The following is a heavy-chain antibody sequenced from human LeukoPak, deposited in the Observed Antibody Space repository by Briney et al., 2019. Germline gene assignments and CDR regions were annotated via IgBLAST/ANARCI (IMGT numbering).Heavy chain of an antibody. D-gene: IGHD2-15*01. V-gene: IGHV3-74*01. J-gene: IGHJ3*02. CDR2: IKSDGSST. CDR3: ASYCSGGSCEDAFDI. CDR1: GFTFSSYW. Sequence: GGSLRLSCAASGFTFSSYWMDWVRQAPGKGLVWVSRIKSDGSSTSYADSVKGRFTISRDNAKNTLYLQMNSLRAEDTAVYYCASYCSGGSCEDAFDIWGQGTMVTVSS.